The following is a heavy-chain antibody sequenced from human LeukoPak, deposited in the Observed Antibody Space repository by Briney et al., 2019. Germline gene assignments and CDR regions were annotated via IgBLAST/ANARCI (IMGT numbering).Heavy chain of an antibody. CDR2: IRSKAYRGTT. Sequence: GGSLTLSCSASGFTFGDNAMSWVRQAPGKGLEWVGFIRSKAYRGTTEYTPSVTGRFTISRDDSRGIAYLQMNSLQTEDTDVYYCSRGTIHLWLYYGMDFWGQGTTVIVSS. CDR1: GFTFGDNA. D-gene: IGHD5-18*01. J-gene: IGHJ6*02. V-gene: IGHV3-49*04. CDR3: SRGTIHLWLYYGMDF.